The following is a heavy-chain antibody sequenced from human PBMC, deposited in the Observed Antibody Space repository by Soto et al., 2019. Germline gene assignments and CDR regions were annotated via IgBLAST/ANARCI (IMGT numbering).Heavy chain of an antibody. V-gene: IGHV1-18*01. D-gene: IGHD6-19*01. CDR3: ARVLQWSTSDY. CDR1: GYSFTGYG. J-gene: IGHJ4*02. CDR2: LRGYNGNR. Sequence: QVQLVQYGAEVKKPGASVNISCKASGYSFTGYGISLVRQAPGPGLEWMGWLRGYNGNRDYAQKFQGRVSMTTDTSMNTAYLEMRGLRSDDTAKYYGARVLQWSTSDYWGQGSLVTVSS.